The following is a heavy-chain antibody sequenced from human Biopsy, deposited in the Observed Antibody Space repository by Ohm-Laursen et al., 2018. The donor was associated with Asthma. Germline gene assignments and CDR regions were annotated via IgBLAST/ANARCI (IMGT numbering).Heavy chain of an antibody. V-gene: IGHV1-2*06. CDR2: IDPNSGGT. CDR3: ARIKIRIGAGTDRYFDL. J-gene: IGHJ2*01. D-gene: IGHD3-16*01. Sequence: SVKVSCKASGYPLTDYYVHWVRQAPGQGLEWMGRIDPNSGGTNYAQKFLGRVTMTRDTSVNTAFMVLSRLRSDDTAVYYCARIKIRIGAGTDRYFDLWGRGTLVTVSS. CDR1: GYPLTDYY.